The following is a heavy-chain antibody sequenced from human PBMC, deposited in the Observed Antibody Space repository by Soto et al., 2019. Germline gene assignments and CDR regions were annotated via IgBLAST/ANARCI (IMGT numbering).Heavy chain of an antibody. CDR2: IIPIFGTA. Sequence: SVKVSCKASGGTFSSYAISLVRQAPGQGLEWMGGIIPIFGTANYAQKFQGRVTITADESTSTAYMELSSLRSEDTAVYYCAGPEYSGSYWVSWYYFDYWGQGTLVTVSS. D-gene: IGHD1-26*01. V-gene: IGHV1-69*13. J-gene: IGHJ4*02. CDR3: AGPEYSGSYWVSWYYFDY. CDR1: GGTFSSYA.